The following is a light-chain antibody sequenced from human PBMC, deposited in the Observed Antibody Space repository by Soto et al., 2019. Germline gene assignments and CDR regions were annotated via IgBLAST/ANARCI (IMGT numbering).Light chain of an antibody. Sequence: DIVMTQSPDSLAVSLGERATIGCKSSQSLLSSSNHKTYLAWFQQKPGQSPKLLIYWASNRESAVPDRFSGSGSGTAFTLSVSSLQAEDVAVYYCHQYYSTPLTFGGGTKVEIK. CDR1: QSLLSSSNHKTY. CDR2: WAS. V-gene: IGKV4-1*01. CDR3: HQYYSTPLT. J-gene: IGKJ4*01.